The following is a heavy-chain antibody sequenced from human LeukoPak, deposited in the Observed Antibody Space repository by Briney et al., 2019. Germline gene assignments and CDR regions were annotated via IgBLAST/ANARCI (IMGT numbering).Heavy chain of an antibody. CDR2: INPSGGST. CDR1: GYTFTSYY. V-gene: IGHV1-46*01. D-gene: IGHD6-13*01. J-gene: IGHJ4*02. CDR3: ARESPIAAAGY. Sequence: ASVKVSRKASGYTFTSYYMHWVRQAPGQGLEWMGIINPSGGSTSYAQKFQGRVTMTTDTSTSTAYMELRSLRSDDTAVYYCARESPIAAAGYRGQGTLVTVSS.